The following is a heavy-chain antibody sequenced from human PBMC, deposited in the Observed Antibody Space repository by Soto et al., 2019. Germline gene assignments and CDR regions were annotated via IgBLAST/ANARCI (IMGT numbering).Heavy chain of an antibody. J-gene: IGHJ3*02. D-gene: IGHD4-17*01. Sequence: GGSLRLSWAASGFTVSSNYMIWVRQAPGEGLEWVSVIYSGGSTYYADSVKGRFTISRDNSKNTLYLQMNSLRAEDTAVYYCARCGDPDAFDIWGQGTMVTVSS. CDR3: ARCGDPDAFDI. CDR2: IYSGGST. CDR1: GFTVSSNY. V-gene: IGHV3-66*01.